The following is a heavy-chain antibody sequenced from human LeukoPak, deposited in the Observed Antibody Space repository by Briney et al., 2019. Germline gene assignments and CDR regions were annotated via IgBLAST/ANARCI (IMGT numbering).Heavy chain of an antibody. Sequence: SETLSLTCTVSGGSISSGDYYWSWIRQPPGKGLEWIGYIYYSGSTYYNPSLKSRVTISVDTSKNQFSLELSSVTAADTAVYYCARVFNRHFDLWGRGTLVTVSS. J-gene: IGHJ2*01. CDR2: IYYSGST. CDR1: GGSISSGDYY. V-gene: IGHV4-30-4*01. CDR3: ARVFNRHFDL.